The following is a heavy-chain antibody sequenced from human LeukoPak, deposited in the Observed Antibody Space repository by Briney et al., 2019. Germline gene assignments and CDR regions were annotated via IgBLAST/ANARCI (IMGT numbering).Heavy chain of an antibody. CDR1: GGSISSGSYY. Sequence: SETLSLTCTVSGGSISSGSYYWSWIRQPAGKGLEWIGRIYTSGSTNYNPSLKSRVTISVDTSKNQFSLKLSSVTAADTAVYYCASTLSLAYCGGDCYFGEPILGWGQGTLVTVSS. V-gene: IGHV4-61*02. CDR3: ASTLSLAYCGGDCYFGEPILG. D-gene: IGHD2-21*02. J-gene: IGHJ4*02. CDR2: IYTSGST.